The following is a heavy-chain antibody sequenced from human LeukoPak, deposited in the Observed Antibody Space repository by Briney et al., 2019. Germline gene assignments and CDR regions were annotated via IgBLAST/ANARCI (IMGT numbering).Heavy chain of an antibody. J-gene: IGHJ6*02. CDR3: ATFLETYDSSGYYYVNYYYYGMDV. CDR1: GFTFSNAW. CDR2: IKSKTKGGTT. V-gene: IGHV3-15*01. Sequence: GGSLRLSCAASGFTFSNAWMSWVRQAPGKGLEWGGRIKSKTKGGTTDYAAPVKGRFTISRDDSKNTLYLQMNSLKTEDTAVYYCATFLETYDSSGYYYVNYYYYGMDVWGQGTTVTVSS. D-gene: IGHD3-22*01.